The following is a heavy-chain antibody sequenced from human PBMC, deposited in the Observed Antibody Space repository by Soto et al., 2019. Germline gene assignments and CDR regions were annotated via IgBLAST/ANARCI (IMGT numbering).Heavy chain of an antibody. V-gene: IGHV4-59*08. Sequence: PSVTLCVTCTVAGGSSSGYGGSWIRQPPGKGLEWIRYIYYSGSTKYNPSLKSRVTISVDTSKNQFSLKLSSVTAADTAVYYCARQSCSSTSCYSWVSWFDPWGQGTLVTVSS. CDR3: ARQSCSSTSCYSWVSWFDP. D-gene: IGHD2-2*01. J-gene: IGHJ5*02. CDR2: IYYSGST. CDR1: GGSSSGYG.